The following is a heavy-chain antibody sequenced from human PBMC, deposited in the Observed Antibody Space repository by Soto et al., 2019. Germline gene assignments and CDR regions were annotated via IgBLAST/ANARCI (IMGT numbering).Heavy chain of an antibody. V-gene: IGHV4-59*01. Sequence: SETLSLTCTVSGDSISSFYWTWIRQPPGKGLEWVGYIFSSGSTNYNPSLKSRVTISVDTSENQFSLKLTSVTAADTAVYYCARVGYCSTTPCWPIGYFEYWGQGTLVTVSS. CDR3: ARVGYCSTTPCWPIGYFEY. CDR1: GDSISSFY. D-gene: IGHD2-2*01. CDR2: IFSSGST. J-gene: IGHJ4*02.